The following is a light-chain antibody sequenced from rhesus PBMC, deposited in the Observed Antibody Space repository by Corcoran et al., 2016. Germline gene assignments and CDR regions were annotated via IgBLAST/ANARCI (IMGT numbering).Light chain of an antibody. CDR1: QGINKA. Sequence: DIQMTQSPSSLSESVGDRVTVTCRASQGINKALSWYQQKPGKALTLLIYAAYILQSGVSSRCRGSGSGTDYTLTISILQPEDVATYYCLQEYTSPLTFGGGAKVEIK. CDR2: AAY. V-gene: IGKV1-94*01. J-gene: IGKJ4*01. CDR3: LQEYTSPLT.